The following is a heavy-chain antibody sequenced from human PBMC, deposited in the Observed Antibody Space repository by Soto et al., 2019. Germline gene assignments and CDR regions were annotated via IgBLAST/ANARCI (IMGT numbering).Heavy chain of an antibody. CDR2: LYYTGST. CDR3: ARYRYSDSLKEYYLDY. V-gene: IGHV4-30-4*01. Sequence: PSETLSLTCTVSGGSINSGDYYWSWIRQPPGKGLEWIGNLYYTGSTYYNPSLKSRVTISVDTSKKQFSLMVTSVTAADTAVYYCARYRYSDSLKEYYLDYWGQGTLVTVSS. CDR1: GGSINSGDYY. D-gene: IGHD3-22*01. J-gene: IGHJ4*02.